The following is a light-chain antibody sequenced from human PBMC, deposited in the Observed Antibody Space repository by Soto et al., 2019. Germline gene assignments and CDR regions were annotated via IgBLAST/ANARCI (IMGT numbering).Light chain of an antibody. CDR3: AAWDDSLSGV. V-gene: IGLV1-47*01. CDR1: SSNIGSNY. CDR2: RNN. Sequence: QTVVTQPPSASGTPGQRVTIPCSGSSSNIGSNYVYWYQQLPGTAPKLLIYRNNQRPSGVPDRFSGSKSGTSASLAISGLRSEDEADYYCAAWDDSLSGVFGGGTKVTVL. J-gene: IGLJ2*01.